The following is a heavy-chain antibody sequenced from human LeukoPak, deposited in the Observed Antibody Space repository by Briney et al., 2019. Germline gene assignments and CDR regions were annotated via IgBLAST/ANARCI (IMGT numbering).Heavy chain of an antibody. CDR2: IYTSGST. D-gene: IGHD3-10*01. CDR1: GGSISSYY. CDR3: ARGKYGSGSYYLYFDY. V-gene: IGHV4-4*07. J-gene: IGHJ4*02. Sequence: PSETLSLTCTVSGGSISSYYWSGIRQPAGKGLEWIGRIYTSGSTNYNPSLKSRVTMSVDTSKNQFSLKLSSVTAADTAVYYCARGKYGSGSYYLYFDYWGQGTLVTVSS.